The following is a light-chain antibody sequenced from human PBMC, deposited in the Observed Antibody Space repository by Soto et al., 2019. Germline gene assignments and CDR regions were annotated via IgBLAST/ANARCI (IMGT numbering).Light chain of an antibody. CDR1: NSDIGGYNY. V-gene: IGLV2-14*03. Sequence: QSALTQPASVSGSPGQSITISCTGTNSDIGGYNYVSWYQQHPGKAPKLVIFDVSDRPSGVSNHFSGSKSGSTASLTISGLRAEDEAEYYCASYTSGRTLVFGTGTKASVL. CDR3: ASYTSGRTLV. J-gene: IGLJ1*01. CDR2: DVS.